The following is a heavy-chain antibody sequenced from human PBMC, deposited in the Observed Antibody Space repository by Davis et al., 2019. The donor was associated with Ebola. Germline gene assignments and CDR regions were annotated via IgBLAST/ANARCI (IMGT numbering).Heavy chain of an antibody. CDR3: ARHSNYRGWFDP. CDR1: GFTFSSYS. Sequence: GESLKISCAASGFTFSSYSMNWVRQSPGKGLEWVSSISSSSSYIYYADSVKGRFTISRDNSKNTLYLQMNSLRAEDTAVYYCARHSNYRGWFDPWGQGTLVTVSS. V-gene: IGHV3-21*04. CDR2: ISSSSSYI. D-gene: IGHD4-11*01. J-gene: IGHJ5*02.